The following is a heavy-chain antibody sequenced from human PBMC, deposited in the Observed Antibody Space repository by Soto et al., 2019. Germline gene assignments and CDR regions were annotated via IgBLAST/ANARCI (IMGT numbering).Heavy chain of an antibody. J-gene: IGHJ5*02. CDR2: IRRHTSVT. D-gene: IGHD3-22*01. V-gene: IGHV3-48*01. CDR1: GLTLSTSS. CDR3: GKVAASGYYTVDR. Sequence: EVQLVESGGMLVQPGGSLRLSCAASGLTLSTSSMNWVRQAPGKGLEWISYIRRHTSVTAYADSVKGRFPISRDSAKNSLYLQMDTLRVEDTAVYYCGKVAASGYYTVDRWGQGTLVTVSS.